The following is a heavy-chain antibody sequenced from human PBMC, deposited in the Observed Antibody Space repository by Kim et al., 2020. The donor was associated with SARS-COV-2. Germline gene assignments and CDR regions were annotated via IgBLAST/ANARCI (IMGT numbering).Heavy chain of an antibody. V-gene: IGHV4-30-4*01. CDR2: IYYSGST. D-gene: IGHD3-10*01. CDR1: GGSISSGDYY. CDR3: ARDHYGSGSYYTGGYGMDV. J-gene: IGHJ6*02. Sequence: SETLSLTCTVSGGSISSGDYYWSWIRQPPGKGLEWIGYIYYSGSTYYNPSLKSRVTISVDTSKNQFSLKLSSVTAADTAVYYCARDHYGSGSYYTGGYGMDVWGQGTTVTVSS.